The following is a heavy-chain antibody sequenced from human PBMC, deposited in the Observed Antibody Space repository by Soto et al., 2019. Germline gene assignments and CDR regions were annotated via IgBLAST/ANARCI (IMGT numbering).Heavy chain of an antibody. CDR2: IYYSGST. V-gene: IGHV4-59*08. J-gene: IGHJ6*03. Sequence: SETLSLTCTVSGGSISSYYWSWIRQPPGKGLEWIGYIYYSGSTNYNPSLKSRVTTSVDTSKNQFSLKLSSVTAADTAVYYCARGVLEWLLRDSYYYYMDVWGKGTTVTVSS. CDR3: ARGVLEWLLRDSYYYYMDV. D-gene: IGHD3-3*01. CDR1: GGSISSYY.